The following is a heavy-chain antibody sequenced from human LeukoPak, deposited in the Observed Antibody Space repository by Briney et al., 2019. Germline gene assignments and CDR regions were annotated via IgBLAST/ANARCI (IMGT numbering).Heavy chain of an antibody. Sequence: GGSLRLSCEASGFTFSDPYMSWIRQAPGKGLECLSYISGSGTDINYADSVRGRFTISRDNSKNTLYLQMNSLRAEDTAVYYCARRAGAYSHPYDYWGQGTLVTVSS. CDR3: ARRAGAYSHPYDY. V-gene: IGHV3-11*01. CDR2: ISGSGTDI. CDR1: GFTFSDPY. D-gene: IGHD4/OR15-4a*01. J-gene: IGHJ4*02.